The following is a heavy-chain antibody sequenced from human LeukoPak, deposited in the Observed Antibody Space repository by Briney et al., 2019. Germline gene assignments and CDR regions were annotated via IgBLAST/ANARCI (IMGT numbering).Heavy chain of an antibody. CDR1: GGSISSYY. V-gene: IGHV4-59*08. D-gene: IGHD3-10*01. CDR3: ARFRVHDAFDI. J-gene: IGHJ3*02. Sequence: SETLSLTCTVSGGSISSYYWSWIRQPPGKGLEWIGYIYYSGGTNYNPSLKSRVTISVDTSKNQFSLKLSSVTAADTAVYYCARFRVHDAFDIWGQGTMVTVSS. CDR2: IYYSGGT.